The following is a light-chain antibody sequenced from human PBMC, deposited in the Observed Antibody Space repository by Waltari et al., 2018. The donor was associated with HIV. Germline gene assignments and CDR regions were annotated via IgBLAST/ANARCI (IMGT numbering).Light chain of an antibody. CDR1: ALPKQY. CDR3: QSVDNSGTFWV. CDR2: KDS. J-gene: IGLJ3*02. Sequence: SYELTQPPSVSVSPGQTARIPCSGDALPKQYAYWYQQKPGQAPMLIIYKDSERPSGIPERISGSSSGTAVTLTIGEVQAEDEADYYCQSVDNSGTFWVFGGGTKLTVL. V-gene: IGLV3-25*03.